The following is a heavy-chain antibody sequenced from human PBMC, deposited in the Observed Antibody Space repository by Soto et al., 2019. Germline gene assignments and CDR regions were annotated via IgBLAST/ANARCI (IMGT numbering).Heavy chain of an antibody. V-gene: IGHV3-53*04. CDR3: ARAAWGLWFGYMDV. CDR1: GFTVSSNY. D-gene: IGHD3-10*01. Sequence: GGSLRLSCAASGFTVSSNYMSWLRQAPGKGLEWVSVLYSGGSTYYADSVNGRFTTSRHDSNNTLFLQMNSLRADDTVVYYCARAAWGLWFGYMDVWGKGTTVTVSS. CDR2: LYSGGST. J-gene: IGHJ6*03.